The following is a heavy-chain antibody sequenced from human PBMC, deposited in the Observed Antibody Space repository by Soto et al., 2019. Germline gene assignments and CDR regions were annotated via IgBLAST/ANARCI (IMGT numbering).Heavy chain of an antibody. D-gene: IGHD2-15*01. CDR2: THHSGYI. Sequence: PSETLSLTCTVSSAPITKYYWGWVRQAPGRGLEWIGFTHHSGYISYSPSLKSRVTMSVDPSKNQVSLKLTSVTAADTAVYYCGRLQNLINWCFASWGQGVLVTVSS. CDR3: GRLQNLINWCFAS. CDR1: SAPITKYY. V-gene: IGHV4-4*09. J-gene: IGHJ4*02.